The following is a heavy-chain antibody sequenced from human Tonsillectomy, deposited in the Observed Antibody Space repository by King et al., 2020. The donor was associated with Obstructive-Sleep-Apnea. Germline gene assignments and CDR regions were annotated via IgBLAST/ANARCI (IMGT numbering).Heavy chain of an antibody. CDR1: EFTFSSYG. CDR3: AKERSWNEDFDY. CDR2: ISASGGTT. V-gene: IGHV3-23*04. J-gene: IGHJ4*02. Sequence: VQLVESGGGLVQPGGSLRLSCAASEFTFSSYGMSWVRKAPGKGLEWVSGISASGGTTYYVDSGKGRFTISRDNSKNTLYLQMNSLRAEDTAVYYCAKERSWNEDFDYWGQGTQVTVSS. D-gene: IGHD1-1*01.